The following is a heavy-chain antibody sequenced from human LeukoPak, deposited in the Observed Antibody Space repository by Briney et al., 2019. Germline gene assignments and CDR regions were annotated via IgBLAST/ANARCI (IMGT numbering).Heavy chain of an antibody. V-gene: IGHV1-2*02. CDR3: ARDSQMVTMVRGVDYYYYMDV. CDR1: GYTFTVYY. CDR2: INPNSGGT. D-gene: IGHD3-10*01. J-gene: IGHJ6*03. Sequence: ASVKVSCKASGYTFTVYYMHWVRQAPGQGLEWMGWINPNSGGTNYAQKFQGRVTMTRDTSISTAYMELSRLRSDDTAVYYCARDSQMVTMVRGVDYYYYMDVWGKGTTVTISS.